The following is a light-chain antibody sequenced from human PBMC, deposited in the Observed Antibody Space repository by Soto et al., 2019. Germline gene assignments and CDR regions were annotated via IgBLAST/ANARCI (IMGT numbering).Light chain of an antibody. CDR3: CSYAGSYSVI. CDR2: DVN. CDR1: SSDVGAYNY. V-gene: IGLV2-11*01. Sequence: QSALTQPRSVSGSPGQSVTISCTGTSSDVGAYNYVSWYQQHPGKAPKLMIYDVNKRPSGVPDRFSGSKSGNTASLTISGLQAEDEADYYCCSYAGSYSVIFGGGTKLTVL. J-gene: IGLJ2*01.